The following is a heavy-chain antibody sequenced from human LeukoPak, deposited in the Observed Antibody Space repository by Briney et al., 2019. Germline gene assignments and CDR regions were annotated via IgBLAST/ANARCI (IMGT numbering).Heavy chain of an antibody. CDR2: MNPNSGNT. CDR3: ARVVLGRYFDWFGYYYYYMDV. Sequence: ASVKVSCKASGYTFTAYYMHWVRQATGQGLEWMGWMNPNSGNTGYAQKFQGRVTMPRNTSISTAYMELSSLRSEDTAVYYCARVVLGRYFDWFGYYYYYMDVWGKGTTVTVSS. V-gene: IGHV1-8*02. D-gene: IGHD3-9*01. CDR1: GYTFTAYY. J-gene: IGHJ6*03.